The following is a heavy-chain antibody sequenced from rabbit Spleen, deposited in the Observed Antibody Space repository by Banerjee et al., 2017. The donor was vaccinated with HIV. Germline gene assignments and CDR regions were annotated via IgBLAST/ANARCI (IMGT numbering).Heavy chain of an antibody. V-gene: IGHV1S40*01. Sequence: QSLEESGGDLVKPGASLTLTCTASGFSFSSSDYMCWVRQAPGKGLEWIACIDAGSSGFTYFATWAKGRFAISKTSSTTVTLQMTRLTAADTATYICARDLVTVIGWNFNLWGPGTLVTVS. CDR3: ARDLVTVIGWNFNL. CDR2: IDAGSSGFT. J-gene: IGHJ4*01. CDR1: GFSFSSSDY. D-gene: IGHD5-1*01.